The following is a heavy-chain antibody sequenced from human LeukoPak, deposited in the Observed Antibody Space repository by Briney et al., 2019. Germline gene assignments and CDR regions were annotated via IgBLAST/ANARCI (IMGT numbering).Heavy chain of an antibody. Sequence: GRFLRLSCPASAFTFSSYCVHWVRKAPSKGLEWVGVISYDGSNKYYGDSVKGRFTISRDNSKNTLYLQMNSLRAEDTAVYYCAKDLEARYGDYPAAFDIWGQGTMVTVSS. CDR1: AFTFSSYC. CDR3: AKDLEARYGDYPAAFDI. CDR2: ISYDGSNK. D-gene: IGHD4-17*01. J-gene: IGHJ3*02. V-gene: IGHV3-30*18.